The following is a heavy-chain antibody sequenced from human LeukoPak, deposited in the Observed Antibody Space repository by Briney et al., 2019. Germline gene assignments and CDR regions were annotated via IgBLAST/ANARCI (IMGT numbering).Heavy chain of an antibody. D-gene: IGHD3-10*01. CDR2: IIPIFGTA. CDR3: ARAITMVRGVIINPSYYYYYYMDV. Sequence: SVKVSCKASGGTFSSYAISWVRQAPGQGLEWMGGIIPIFGTANYAQKFQGRVTITADKSTSTAYMELSSLRSEDTAVYYCARAITMVRGVIINPSYYYYYYMDVWGQGTLVTVSS. V-gene: IGHV1-69*06. J-gene: IGHJ6*03. CDR1: GGTFSSYA.